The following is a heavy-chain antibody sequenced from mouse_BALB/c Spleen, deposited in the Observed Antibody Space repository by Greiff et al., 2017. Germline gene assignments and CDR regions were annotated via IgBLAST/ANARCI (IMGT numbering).Heavy chain of an antibody. CDR1: GFNIKDTY. Sequence: VHVKQSGAELVKPGASVKLSCTASGFNIKDTYMHWVKQRPEQGLEWIGRIDPANGNTKYDPKFQGKATITADTSSNTAYLQLSSLTSEDTAVYYCAYYAFDVWGAGTTVTVSS. V-gene: IGHV14-3*02. CDR3: AYYAFDV. CDR2: IDPANGNT. D-gene: IGHD1-1*01. J-gene: IGHJ1*01.